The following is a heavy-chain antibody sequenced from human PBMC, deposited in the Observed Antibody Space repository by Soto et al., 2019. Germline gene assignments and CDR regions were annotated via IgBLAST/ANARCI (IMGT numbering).Heavy chain of an antibody. D-gene: IGHD3-16*01. J-gene: IGHJ6*03. CDR3: ARGGFTYYYYYYMDV. V-gene: IGHV4-34*01. CDR1: GGSFSGYY. Sequence: PSDTLSLTCAVYGGSFSGYYWSWIRQPPGKGLEWIGEINHSGSTNYNPSLKSRVTISVDTSKNQFSLKLSSVTAADTAVYYCARGGFTYYYYYYMDVWGKGTTVTVSS. CDR2: INHSGST.